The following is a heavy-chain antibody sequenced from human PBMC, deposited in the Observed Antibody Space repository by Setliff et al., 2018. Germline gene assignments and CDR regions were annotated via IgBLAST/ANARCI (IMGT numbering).Heavy chain of an antibody. Sequence: SETLSLTCSVLGDSLSSGTQYWAWIRQPPGKGLEWIGNINYSGSTYYNPSLKSRVTMSVDAPKNQVSLKVTSVTAEDTAVYYCAKVDIDYIMTRDNTWQYLFYMDVWGRGTTVTVSS. CDR2: INYSGST. J-gene: IGHJ6*03. D-gene: IGHD5-12*01. CDR3: AKVDIDYIMTRDNTWQYLFYMDV. V-gene: IGHV4-39*01. CDR1: GDSLSSGTQY.